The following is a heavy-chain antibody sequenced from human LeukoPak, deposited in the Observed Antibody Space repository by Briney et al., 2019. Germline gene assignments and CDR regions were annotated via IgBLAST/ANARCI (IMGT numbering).Heavy chain of an antibody. V-gene: IGHV4-61*09. Sequence: SQTLSLICTVAGGSINTGSYYWSWIRQPAGKGLEWIGHIYTTGSTNYNPSLKSRVTISLDTSKNQFSLKLNSVTAADTAVYYCAREGTYYYESSAYSLFDPWGQGTLVTVSS. CDR3: AREGTYYYESSAYSLFDP. J-gene: IGHJ5*02. D-gene: IGHD3-22*01. CDR1: GGSINTGSYY. CDR2: IYTTGST.